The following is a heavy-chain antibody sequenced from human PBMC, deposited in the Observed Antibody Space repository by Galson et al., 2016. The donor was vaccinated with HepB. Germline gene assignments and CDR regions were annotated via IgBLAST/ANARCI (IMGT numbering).Heavy chain of an antibody. CDR2: IKQDGNEK. V-gene: IGHV3-7*03. D-gene: IGHD3-9*01. Sequence: SLRLSCAASGFTFNVYWMTWVRQAPGKGLEWVANIKQDGNEKHYVDSVKGRFTISRDNANVSLHLEMNSLRAEDTAVHYCARRFPRYDILTDDYYYYLDVWGKGTTVTVSS. CDR3: ARRFPRYDILTDDYYYYLDV. CDR1: GFTFNVYW. J-gene: IGHJ6*03.